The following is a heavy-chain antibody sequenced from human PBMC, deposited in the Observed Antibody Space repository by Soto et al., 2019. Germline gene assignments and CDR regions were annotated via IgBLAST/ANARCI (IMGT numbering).Heavy chain of an antibody. Sequence: NPSETLSLTCTVSGGSISSYCWSWIRQPPGKGLEWIGYIYYSGSTNYNPSLKSRVTISVDTSKYQFSLKLSSVTAADTAVYYCARSVYYYYMDVWGKGTTVTVSS. V-gene: IGHV4-59*08. CDR1: GGSISSYC. J-gene: IGHJ6*03. CDR2: IYYSGST. CDR3: ARSVYYYYMDV.